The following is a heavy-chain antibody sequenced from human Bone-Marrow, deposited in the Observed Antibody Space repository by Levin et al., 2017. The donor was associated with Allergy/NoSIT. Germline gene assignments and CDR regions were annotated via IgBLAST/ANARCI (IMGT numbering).Heavy chain of an antibody. V-gene: IGHV2-70*04. Sequence: SGPTLVKPTQTLTLTCTLSGFSLTTTGIRVNWIRQPPGKALEWLARIDWDDDKFYSTSLKTRLTISKDTSKNQVVLTMTNMDPVDTATYYCARMRGAYYGMDVWGQGTTVTVSS. D-gene: IGHD3-16*01. CDR1: GFSLTTTGIR. J-gene: IGHJ6*02. CDR2: IDWDDDK. CDR3: ARMRGAYYGMDV.